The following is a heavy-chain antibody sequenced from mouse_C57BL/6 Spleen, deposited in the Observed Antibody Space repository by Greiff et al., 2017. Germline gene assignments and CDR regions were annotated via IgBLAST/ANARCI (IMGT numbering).Heavy chain of an antibody. V-gene: IGHV1-26*01. Sequence: EVQLQQSGPELVKPGASVKISCKASGYTFTDYYMNWVKQSHGKSLEWIGDINPNNGGTSYNQKFKGKATLTVDKSSSTAYMELRSLTSEDSAVYYCARSGDSSGVAWFAYWGQGTLVTVSA. CDR3: ARSGDSSGVAWFAY. J-gene: IGHJ3*01. CDR1: GYTFTDYY. D-gene: IGHD3-2*02. CDR2: INPNNGGT.